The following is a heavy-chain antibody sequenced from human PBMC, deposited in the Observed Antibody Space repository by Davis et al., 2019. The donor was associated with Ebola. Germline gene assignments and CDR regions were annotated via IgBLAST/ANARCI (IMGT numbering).Heavy chain of an antibody. CDR2: IYYSGST. CDR3: AALEMATSFDY. D-gene: IGHD5-24*01. CDR1: GGSVSSGSYY. J-gene: IGHJ4*02. V-gene: IGHV4-61*01. Sequence: PSETLSLTCTVSGGSVSSGSYYWRWIRQPPGKGLEWIGYIYYSGSTNYNPSLTSRVTISVDTSKNQFSLKLSSVTAADTAVYYCAALEMATSFDYWGQGTLVTVSS.